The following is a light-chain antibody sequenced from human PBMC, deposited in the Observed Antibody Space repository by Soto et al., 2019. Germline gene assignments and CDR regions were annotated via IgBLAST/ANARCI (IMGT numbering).Light chain of an antibody. CDR1: QSISSY. V-gene: IGKV1-5*01. CDR3: QHYNSYSEA. Sequence: DIQMTQSPSTLSGSVGDRVTITCRASQSISSYLNWYQQKPGKAPKLLIYAASSLQSGVPSRFSGSGSGTEFTLTISSLQPDDFATYYCQHYNSYSEAFGQGTKVDIK. CDR2: AAS. J-gene: IGKJ1*01.